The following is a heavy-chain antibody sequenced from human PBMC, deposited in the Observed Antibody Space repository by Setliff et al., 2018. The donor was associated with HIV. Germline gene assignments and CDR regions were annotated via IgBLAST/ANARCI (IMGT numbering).Heavy chain of an antibody. CDR2: IYHSGST. CDR3: VRVLGDYYYYMDV. Sequence: SSGVYYWSWVRQLPGKGLEWLGSIYHSGSTYYNPSLKSRVTISIDTSNNQFTLKLTSVTPADTAVYYCVRVLGDYYYYMDVWGKGTMVTVSS. D-gene: IGHD3-10*01. J-gene: IGHJ6*03. CDR1: SSGVYY. V-gene: IGHV4-30-2*03.